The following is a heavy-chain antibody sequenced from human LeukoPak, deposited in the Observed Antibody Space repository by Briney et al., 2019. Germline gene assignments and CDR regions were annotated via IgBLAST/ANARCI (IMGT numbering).Heavy chain of an antibody. D-gene: IGHD3-22*01. V-gene: IGHV4-30-4*01. J-gene: IGHJ5*02. Sequence: SETLSLTCTVSGGSISSCDYYWSWIRQPPGKVLEWIAYMYYSGSTYYNPSLKSRLTMSADTAKNQPSLKLSSVTAADTAVYYCARPYYYDSRIDPWGQGILVTVSS. CDR2: MYYSGST. CDR3: ARPYYYDSRIDP. CDR1: GGSISSCDYY.